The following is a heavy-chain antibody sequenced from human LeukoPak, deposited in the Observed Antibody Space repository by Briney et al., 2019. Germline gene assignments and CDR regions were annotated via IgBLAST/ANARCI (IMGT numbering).Heavy chain of an antibody. V-gene: IGHV1-2*02. CDR3: ARGGRYYYDSSGPIDY. CDR2: INPNSGGT. CDR1: GYTFTGYY. D-gene: IGHD3-22*01. J-gene: IGHJ4*02. Sequence: ASVKVSCKASGYTFTGYYMHWVRQAPGQGLEWMGWINPNSGGTNYAQKFQGRVTMTRDTSISTAYMELSRLRSDDTAMYYCARGGRYYYDSSGPIDYWGQGTLVTVSS.